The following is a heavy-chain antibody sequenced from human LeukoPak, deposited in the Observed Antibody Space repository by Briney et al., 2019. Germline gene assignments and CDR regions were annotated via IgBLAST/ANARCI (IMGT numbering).Heavy chain of an antibody. V-gene: IGHV4-34*01. CDR2: INHSGST. D-gene: IGHD6-13*01. CDR1: GGSFSGYY. CDR3: ARDDGVAAAGTGGDY. Sequence: SETLSLTCAVYGGSFSGYYWSWIRQPPGKGLEWIGEINHSGSTNYNPSLKSRVTISVDTSKNQFSLKLSSVTAADTAVYYCARDDGVAAAGTGGDYWGQGTLVTVSS. J-gene: IGHJ4*02.